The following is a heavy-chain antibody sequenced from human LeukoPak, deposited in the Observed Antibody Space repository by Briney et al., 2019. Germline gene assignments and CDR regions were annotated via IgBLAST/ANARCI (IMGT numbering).Heavy chain of an antibody. CDR1: GGSISTYY. J-gene: IGHJ4*02. Sequence: SSETLSLTCTVSGGSISTYYWTWIREPPGKGLEWIGYIYYSGSTNYNPSLKSRVTMSVDTSKNQFSLKLNSVTAADTAVYYCARDRLGLPVDYSGRGTLVTVSS. D-gene: IGHD5-18*01. V-gene: IGHV4-59*01. CDR3: ARDRLGLPVDY. CDR2: IYYSGST.